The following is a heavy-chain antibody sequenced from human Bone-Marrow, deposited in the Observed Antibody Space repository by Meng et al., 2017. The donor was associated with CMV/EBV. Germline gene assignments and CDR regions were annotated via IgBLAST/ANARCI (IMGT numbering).Heavy chain of an antibody. V-gene: IGHV3-23*03. CDR3: AKDRSGGNSDD. Sequence: GESLKISCAASGFTFSSYAMSWVRQAPGKALEWVSVIYSGGSSTYYADSVKGRFTISRDNSKNTLYLQMNSLRAEDTAVYYCAKDRSGGNSDDWGQGTLVTVSS. CDR2: IYSGGSST. J-gene: IGHJ4*02. D-gene: IGHD4-23*01. CDR1: GFTFSSYA.